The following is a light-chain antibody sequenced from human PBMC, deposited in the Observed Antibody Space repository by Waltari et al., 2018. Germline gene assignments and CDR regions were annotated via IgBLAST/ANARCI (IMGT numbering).Light chain of an antibody. CDR3: QQSYSAPFT. CDR2: DAS. Sequence: DIQMTQSPSSLSASVGDRVTITCRASRGIDAFLNWYQQQPGKAPKLLIYDASTLQRGVPPRFIGTSIGTDFSLTISDLQPEDFATYFCQQSYSAPFTFGRGTRLE. CDR1: RGIDAF. J-gene: IGKJ5*01. V-gene: IGKV1-39*01.